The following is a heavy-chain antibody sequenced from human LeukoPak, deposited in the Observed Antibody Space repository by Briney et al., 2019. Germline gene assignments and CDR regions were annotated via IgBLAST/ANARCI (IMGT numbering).Heavy chain of an antibody. CDR2: ISSSSSYI. CDR3: ARKSDHDY. Sequence: GGSLRLSCTASGFTFGDYAMSWVRQAPGKGLEWVSSISSSSSYIYYADSVKGRFTISRDNAKNSLYLQMNSLRAEDTAVYYCARKSDHDYWGQGTLVTVSS. V-gene: IGHV3-21*01. J-gene: IGHJ4*02. CDR1: GFTFGDYA.